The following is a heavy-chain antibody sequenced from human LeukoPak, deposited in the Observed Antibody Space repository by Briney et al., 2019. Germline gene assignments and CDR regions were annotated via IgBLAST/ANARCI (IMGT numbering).Heavy chain of an antibody. CDR1: GDSIRSSNYY. CDR3: ARDSSVDL. CDR2: IYYSGST. V-gene: IGHV4-39*02. J-gene: IGHJ2*01. Sequence: SETLSLTCSVSGDSIRSSNYYWGWIRQPPGKGLEWIGSIYYSGSTYYNPSLNSRVTISVDTSKNQFSLKVGSVTAADTAVYYCARDSSVDLWGRGTLVTVSS.